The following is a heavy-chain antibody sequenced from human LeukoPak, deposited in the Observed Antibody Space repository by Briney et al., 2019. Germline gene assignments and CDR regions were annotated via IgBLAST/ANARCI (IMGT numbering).Heavy chain of an antibody. CDR1: GGSFSGYY. CDR3: ARGLRYFDCLSAYYFDY. Sequence: SETLSLTCAVYGGSFSGYYWSWIRQPPGKGLEWIGSIYYSGSTYYNPSLKSRVTISVDTSKNQFSLKLSSVTAADTAVYYCARGLRYFDCLSAYYFDYWGQGTLVTVSS. J-gene: IGHJ4*02. CDR2: IYYSGST. V-gene: IGHV4-34*01. D-gene: IGHD3-9*01.